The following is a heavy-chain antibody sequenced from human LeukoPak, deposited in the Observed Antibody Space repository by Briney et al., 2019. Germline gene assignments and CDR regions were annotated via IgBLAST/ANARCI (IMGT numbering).Heavy chain of an antibody. Sequence: SETLSLTCTVSGGSISSSSYYWGWIRQPPGKGLEWIGSIYYSGSTYYNPSLKSRVTISVDTSKNQFSLKLSSVTAADTAVYYCARDQDDSSGFDYWGQGTLVTVSS. CDR2: IYYSGST. D-gene: IGHD3-22*01. J-gene: IGHJ4*02. V-gene: IGHV4-39*07. CDR1: GGSISSSSYY. CDR3: ARDQDDSSGFDY.